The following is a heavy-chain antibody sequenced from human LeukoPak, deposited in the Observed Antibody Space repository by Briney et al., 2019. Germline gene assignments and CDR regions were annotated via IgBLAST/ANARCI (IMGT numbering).Heavy chain of an antibody. CDR1: GGSISSYY. J-gene: IGHJ4*02. CDR2: IYTSGST. Sequence: SGTLSLTCTVSGGSISSYYWSWIRQPAGKGLEWIGRIYTSGSTNYNPSLKSRVTMSVDSSKNQFSLKLTSVTAADTAVYYCARETTLTGYSSGLGFNYWGQGTLVTVSS. CDR3: ARETTLTGYSSGLGFNY. D-gene: IGHD6-19*01. V-gene: IGHV4-4*07.